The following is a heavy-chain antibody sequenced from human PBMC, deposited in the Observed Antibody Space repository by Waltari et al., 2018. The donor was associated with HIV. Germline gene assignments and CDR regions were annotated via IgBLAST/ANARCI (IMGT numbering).Heavy chain of an antibody. Sequence: EVQLVESGGGLVQPGGYLRLSCAASGFTFHTYWMHWLRQVPGKGLVWVSRMNSDGTTRSYADSVKCRFTISRDNAKNTLYVEMNSLRADDTAVYYCASSGVYAHDAFKIWGQGTKVIVSS. J-gene: IGHJ3*02. D-gene: IGHD2-15*01. CDR2: MNSDGTTR. CDR1: GFTFHTYW. V-gene: IGHV3-74*01. CDR3: ASSGVYAHDAFKI.